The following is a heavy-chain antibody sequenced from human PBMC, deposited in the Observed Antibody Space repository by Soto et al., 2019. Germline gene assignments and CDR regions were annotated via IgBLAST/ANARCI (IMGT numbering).Heavy chain of an antibody. J-gene: IGHJ6*02. CDR3: ARVPPNCNGDRHLREGYYAMDV. V-gene: IGHV4-61*01. CDR2: IYYAGST. Sequence: SETLSLTCTVSGGSVSSGSYYWSWIRQPPGRGLEWIGFIYYAGSTKYNPSLNSRVTISVDTSKNQFSLNLNSVTAADTAVYYCARVPPNCNGDRHLREGYYAMDVWGQGTTVTVSS. D-gene: IGHD2-15*01. CDR1: GGSVSSGSYY.